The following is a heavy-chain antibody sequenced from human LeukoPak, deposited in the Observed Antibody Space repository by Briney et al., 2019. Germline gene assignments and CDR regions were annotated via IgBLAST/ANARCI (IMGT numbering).Heavy chain of an antibody. Sequence: PSETLSLTCTVSGYSISSGYYWGWIRQPPGKGLEWIGSIYHSGSTYYNPSLKSRVTISVDTSKNQFSLKLSSVTAADTAVYYCARGFRGASFDYWGQGNPGRRLL. CDR1: GYSISSGYY. CDR3: ARGFRGASFDY. D-gene: IGHD1-26*01. V-gene: IGHV4-38-2*02. CDR2: IYHSGST. J-gene: IGHJ4*02.